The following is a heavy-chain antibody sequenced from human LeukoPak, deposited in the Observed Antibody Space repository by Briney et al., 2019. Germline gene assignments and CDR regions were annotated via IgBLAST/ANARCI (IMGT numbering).Heavy chain of an antibody. Sequence: PSQTLSLTCAVSGGSISSGGYSWSWIRQPPGKGLEWIGYIYHSGSTYYNPSLKSRVTISVDRSKNQFSLKLSSVTAADTAVYYCARHRTLGGSYVDAFDIWGQATMVTVSS. CDR2: IYHSGST. J-gene: IGHJ3*02. D-gene: IGHD1-26*01. V-gene: IGHV4-30-2*01. CDR3: ARHRTLGGSYVDAFDI. CDR1: GGSISSGGYS.